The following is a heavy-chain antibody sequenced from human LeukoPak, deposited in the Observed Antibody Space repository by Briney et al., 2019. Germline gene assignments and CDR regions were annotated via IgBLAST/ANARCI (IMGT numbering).Heavy chain of an antibody. Sequence: GGSLRLSCAASGFTFSSYAMHWVRQAPGKGLEWVAVISYDGSNKYYADSVKGRFTISRDNSKNTLYLQMNSLRAEDTAVYYCARDRASPYSYGRTDAFDIWGQGTMVTVSS. CDR1: GFTFSSYA. V-gene: IGHV3-30-3*01. D-gene: IGHD5-18*01. CDR2: ISYDGSNK. CDR3: ARDRASPYSYGRTDAFDI. J-gene: IGHJ3*02.